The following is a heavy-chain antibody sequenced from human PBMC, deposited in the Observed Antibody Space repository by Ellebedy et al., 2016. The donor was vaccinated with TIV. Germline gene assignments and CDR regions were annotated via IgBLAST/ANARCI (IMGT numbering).Heavy chain of an antibody. Sequence: MPSETLSLTCTVSGYPISSGYYWGWIRQPPGKGLEWIGSIYHSGTTYYSPSLKSRVTISVDTSKNQFSLNLNSVTAADTAVYYCAKSGARQQLVRWFDPWGRGTLVTVS. J-gene: IGHJ5*02. CDR1: GYPISSGYY. D-gene: IGHD6-6*01. V-gene: IGHV4-38-2*02. CDR3: AKSGARQQLVRWFDP. CDR2: IYHSGTT.